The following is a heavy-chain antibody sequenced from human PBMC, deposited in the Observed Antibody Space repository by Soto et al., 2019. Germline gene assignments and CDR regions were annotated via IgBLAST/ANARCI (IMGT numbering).Heavy chain of an antibody. CDR2: VYHSGST. Sequence: SETLSLTCAVSGGSISTSNWWSWVRQPPGKGLEWIGEVYHSGSTNYNPSFKSRVAMSVDKSKNQFSLKLNSVTDMDPVDTATYYCAHSARYYDILTGQYFPLNFDYWGPGTLVTVSS. D-gene: IGHD3-9*01. CDR1: GGSISTSNW. J-gene: IGHJ4*02. CDR3: YYCAHSARYYDILTGQYFPLNFDY. V-gene: IGHV4-4*02.